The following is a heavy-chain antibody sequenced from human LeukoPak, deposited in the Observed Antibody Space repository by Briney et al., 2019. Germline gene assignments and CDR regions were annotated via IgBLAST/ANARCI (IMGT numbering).Heavy chain of an antibody. Sequence: SSETLSLTCTVSGGSISSYYWSWIRQPPGKGLEWIGYIYYSGTNYSPSLKSRVTISVDTSKNQFSLKLSSVTAADTAVYYCARGLRSFDSSSPFDYWGQGTLVTVSS. V-gene: IGHV4-59*01. CDR1: GGSISSYY. CDR3: ARGLRSFDSSSPFDY. D-gene: IGHD3-9*01. CDR2: IYYSGT. J-gene: IGHJ4*02.